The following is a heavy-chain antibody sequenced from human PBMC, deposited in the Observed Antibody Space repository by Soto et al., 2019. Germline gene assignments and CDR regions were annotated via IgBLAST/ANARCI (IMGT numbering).Heavy chain of an antibody. CDR1: GDTDTNYV. Sequence: QVQLVQSGAEVKKPGSSVKVSCKASGDTDTNYVISWVRQAPGQGLEWMGGIFPKFGTTYSAQKLQDRLTMTADASTSTVYMQLSSLRLDDTAVYYCEAEMTFGKLSVVWGQGTTVTVSS. J-gene: IGHJ6*02. V-gene: IGHV1-69*01. CDR3: EAEMTFGKLSVV. D-gene: IGHD3-16*02. CDR2: IFPKFGTT.